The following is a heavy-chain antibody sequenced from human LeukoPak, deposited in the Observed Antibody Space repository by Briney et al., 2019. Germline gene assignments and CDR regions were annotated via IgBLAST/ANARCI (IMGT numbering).Heavy chain of an antibody. J-gene: IGHJ4*02. Sequence: GGSLRLSCAASGFTFSNFWMSWVRQTPGKGLEWVSVIFPGGTINYADSVKGRFTISRDSSKNTVWLQMNSLRVEDTALYYCASHALWGQGTLVTVSS. CDR1: GFTFSNFW. CDR2: IFPGGTI. CDR3: ASHAL. V-gene: IGHV3-66*04.